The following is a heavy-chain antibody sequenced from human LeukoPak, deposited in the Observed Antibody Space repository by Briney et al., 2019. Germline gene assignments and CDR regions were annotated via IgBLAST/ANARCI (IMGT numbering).Heavy chain of an antibody. CDR2: ISGSGGST. J-gene: IGHJ4*02. Sequence: ETLSLTCAVYGGSFSGYYWSWVRQAPGKGLEWVSAISGSGGSTYYADSVKGRFTISRDNSKNTLYLQMNSLRAEDTAVYYCAKDRVAYYGSGSYYREPHYFDYWGQGTLVTVSS. CDR3: AKDRVAYYGSGSYYREPHYFDY. V-gene: IGHV3-23*01. D-gene: IGHD3-10*01. CDR1: GGSFSGYY.